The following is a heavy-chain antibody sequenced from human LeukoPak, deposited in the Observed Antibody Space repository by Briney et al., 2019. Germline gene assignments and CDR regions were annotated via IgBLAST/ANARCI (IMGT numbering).Heavy chain of an antibody. CDR3: ARGRYSYGYCDY. CDR1: GYTFTSYG. V-gene: IGHV1-18*01. J-gene: IGHJ4*02. CDR2: ISAYTGNT. Sequence: GASVKVSCKPSGYTFTSYGISWVRQAPGQGLEWMGWISAYTGNTNYAQRLQGRVTMTTDTPTSTAYMELRSLRSDDTAVYYCARGRYSYGYCDYWGQGTLVTVSS. D-gene: IGHD5-18*01.